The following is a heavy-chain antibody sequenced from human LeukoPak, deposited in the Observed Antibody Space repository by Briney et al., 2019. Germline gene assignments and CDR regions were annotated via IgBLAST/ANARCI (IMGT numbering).Heavy chain of an antibody. CDR2: IIPILGIA. D-gene: IGHD5-12*01. J-gene: IGHJ4*02. CDR1: GCTFSSYA. Sequence: GASVKVSFKASGCTFSSYAISGVGQAPGQGLEWMGRIIPILGIANYAQKFQGRVTITADKSTSTAYMELSSLRSEDTAVYYCAWLDSPDDYWGQGTMVTVSS. V-gene: IGHV1-69*04. CDR3: AWLDSPDDY.